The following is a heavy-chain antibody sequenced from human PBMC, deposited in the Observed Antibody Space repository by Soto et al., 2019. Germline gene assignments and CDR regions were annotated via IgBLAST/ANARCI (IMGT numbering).Heavy chain of an antibody. D-gene: IGHD3-22*01. CDR1: GYSFPNYW. J-gene: IGHJ5*02. CDR2: IYPGDSDT. Sequence: GESLKISCKGSGYSFPNYWIGWVRQMPGKGLECMGIIYPGDSDTRYSPSFQGQVTISADKSISTAYLQWSSLKASDTAMYYCARTYYYDSSGYYSGWFDPWGQGTLVTVSS. CDR3: ARTYYYDSSGYYSGWFDP. V-gene: IGHV5-51*01.